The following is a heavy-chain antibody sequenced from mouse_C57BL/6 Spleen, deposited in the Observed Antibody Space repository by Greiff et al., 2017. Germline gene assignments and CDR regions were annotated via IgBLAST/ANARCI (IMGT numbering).Heavy chain of an antibody. CDR2: ITPSNGGT. D-gene: IGHD1-1*01. V-gene: IGHV1-53*01. CDR3: ARWDYYGSSPWFAY. CDR1: GYTFTSYW. J-gene: IGHJ3*01. Sequence: QVQLQQPGTELVKPGASVKLSCKASGYTFTSYWMHWVKQRPGQGLEWIGNITPSNGGTNYNEKFKSKATLTVDNSSSTAYMQLSSLTSEDSAVYYWARWDYYGSSPWFAYWGQGTLVTVSA.